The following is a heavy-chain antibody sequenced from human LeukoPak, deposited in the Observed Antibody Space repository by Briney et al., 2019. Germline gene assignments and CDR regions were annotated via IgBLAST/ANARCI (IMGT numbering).Heavy chain of an antibody. Sequence: SETLSLTCAVYGGSFSGYYWSWIRQPPGKGLEWIGEINHSGSTNYNPSLKSRVTISVDTSKNQFSLKPSSVTAADTAVYYCARGLFDYPFDYWDQGTLVTGSS. J-gene: IGHJ4*02. V-gene: IGHV4-34*01. CDR3: ARGLFDYPFDY. CDR2: INHSGST. D-gene: IGHD4-11*01. CDR1: GGSFSGYY.